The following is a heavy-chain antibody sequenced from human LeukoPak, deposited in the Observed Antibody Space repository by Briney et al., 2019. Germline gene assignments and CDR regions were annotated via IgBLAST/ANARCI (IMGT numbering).Heavy chain of an antibody. J-gene: IGHJ4*02. D-gene: IGHD1-26*01. CDR2: IYISGNT. CDR3: ASWSHGSYSYYFDY. Sequence: SETLSLTCIVSGGSISSYYWNWIRQPAGKGLEWIGRIYISGNTNYNPSLKSRVTMSVDTSKNQFSLKLTSMTAADTAMYYCASWSHGSYSYYFDYWGQGTLVTVSS. CDR1: GGSISSYY. V-gene: IGHV4-4*07.